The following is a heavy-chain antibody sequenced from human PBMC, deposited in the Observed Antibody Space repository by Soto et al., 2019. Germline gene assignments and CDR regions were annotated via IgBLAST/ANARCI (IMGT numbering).Heavy chain of an antibody. CDR3: ARALRYDILTGWGSYYYYYGRDV. Sequence: GGSLRLSCAASGFTFSSYGMHWVRQAPGKGLEWVAVIWYDGSNKYYADSVKGRFTISRDNSKNTLYLQMNSLRAEDTAVYYCARALRYDILTGWGSYYYYYGRDVWGQGTTVTVSS. V-gene: IGHV3-33*01. CDR2: IWYDGSNK. J-gene: IGHJ6*02. D-gene: IGHD3-9*01. CDR1: GFTFSSYG.